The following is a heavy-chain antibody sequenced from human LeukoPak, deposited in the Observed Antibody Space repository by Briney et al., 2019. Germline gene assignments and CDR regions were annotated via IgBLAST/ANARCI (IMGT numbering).Heavy chain of an antibody. V-gene: IGHV3-7*01. CDR3: ARNYGHTVDY. D-gene: IGHD3-16*01. Sequence: GGSLRLSCAASGLTFSNYWMAWVRQAPGKGLEWVATINEGGSGQYYVDSVKGRFTISRDNAENTLFLQMNSLRVEDTAVYYCARNYGHTVDYWGQGTLVTVSS. CDR2: INEGGSGQ. CDR1: GLTFSNYW. J-gene: IGHJ4*02.